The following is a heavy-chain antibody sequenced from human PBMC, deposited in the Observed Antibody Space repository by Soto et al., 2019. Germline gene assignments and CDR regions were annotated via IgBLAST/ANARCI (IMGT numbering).Heavy chain of an antibody. CDR3: ARDIITVIGGEIYYYFGMDV. D-gene: IGHD3-10*01. CDR2: INQSGTT. V-gene: IGHV4-34*01. Sequence: PSATMSLTFAVDGGSFREYYGSSLRQPSGKGMHRIAQINQSGTTKYNPSLKRRINISIDTSKNQFSLNLTSVTAADTATHYCARDIITVIGGEIYYYFGMDVWGQGTTVTVS. CDR1: GGSFREYY. J-gene: IGHJ6*02.